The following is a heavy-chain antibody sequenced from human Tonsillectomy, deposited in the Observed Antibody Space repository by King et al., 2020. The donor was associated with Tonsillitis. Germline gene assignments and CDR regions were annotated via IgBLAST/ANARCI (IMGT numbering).Heavy chain of an antibody. CDR2: IAYDGSNG. D-gene: IGHD2-15*01. CDR1: GFTFSNYG. J-gene: IGHJ2*01. Sequence: VQLVESGGGVVQPGRSLRLSCAASGFTFSNYGMHWVRQAPGKGLEWVALIAYDGSNGNYADSVKGRFTISRDNSKNTLYLEMNSLRVEDTAVYYCAKYCIFLAYLYFDLWGRGPRVTV. V-gene: IGHV3-30*18. CDR3: AKYCIFLAYLYFDL.